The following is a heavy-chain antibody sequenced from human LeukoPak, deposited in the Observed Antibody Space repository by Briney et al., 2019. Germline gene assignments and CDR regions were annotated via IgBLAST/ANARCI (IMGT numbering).Heavy chain of an antibody. CDR1: GFTFSSYG. J-gene: IGHJ5*02. D-gene: IGHD2/OR15-2a*01. Sequence: TGGSLRLSCAASGFTFSSYGMHWVRQAPGKGLEWVAVISYDGSNKYYADSVKGRFTISRDNSKNTLYLQMNSLRAEDTAMYYCAKGEGNRNWFDPWGQGTLVTVSS. CDR2: ISYDGSNK. V-gene: IGHV3-30*18. CDR3: AKGEGNRNWFDP.